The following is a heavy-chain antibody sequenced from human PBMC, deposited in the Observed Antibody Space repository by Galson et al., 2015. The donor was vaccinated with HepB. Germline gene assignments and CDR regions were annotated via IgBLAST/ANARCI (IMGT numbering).Heavy chain of an antibody. J-gene: IGHJ4*02. CDR3: AREQGESWSGYYPDY. Sequence: SLRLSCAASGFTFSSYGIHWVRQAPGKGLEWVALIWFDGSKESYADSVKGRFTISRDNPKNILYLHMNSLRAEDTAFYYCAREQGESWSGYYPDYWGQGTLVTVSS. CDR2: IWFDGSKE. CDR1: GFTFSSYG. V-gene: IGHV3-33*01. D-gene: IGHD3-3*01.